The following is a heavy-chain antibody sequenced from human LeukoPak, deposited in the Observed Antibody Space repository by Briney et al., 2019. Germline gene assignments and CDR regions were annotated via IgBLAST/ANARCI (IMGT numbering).Heavy chain of an antibody. Sequence: GGSLRLSCAASGFTFSSYGIHWVRQAPGKGLEWVAVISYDGSNKYYADSVKGRFTISRDNSKNTLYLQMNSLRAEDTAVYYCAKSASSYCSSTSCLKYYFDYWGQGTLVTVSS. V-gene: IGHV3-30*18. CDR1: GFTFSSYG. D-gene: IGHD2-2*01. CDR3: AKSASSYCSSTSCLKYYFDY. J-gene: IGHJ4*02. CDR2: ISYDGSNK.